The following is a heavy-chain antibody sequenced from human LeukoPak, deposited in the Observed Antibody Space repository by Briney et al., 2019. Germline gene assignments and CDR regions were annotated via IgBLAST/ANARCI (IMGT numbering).Heavy chain of an antibody. V-gene: IGHV4-34*01. D-gene: IGHD4-17*01. CDR1: EGFFSGCY. CDR2: INHSGST. J-gene: IGHJ6*02. CDR3: ATERNEYGDPAGYYYYGMDV. Sequence: SETLALTGAVGEGFFSGCYWSWICQPPGKGLEWIGEINHSGSTNYNPSLKSRVTISVDTSKNQFSLKLSSVTAADTAVYYCATERNEYGDPAGYYYYGMDVWGQGTLVTVSS.